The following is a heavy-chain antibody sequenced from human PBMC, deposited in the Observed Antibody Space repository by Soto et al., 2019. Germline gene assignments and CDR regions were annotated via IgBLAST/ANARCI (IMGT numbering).Heavy chain of an antibody. V-gene: IGHV4-34*01. CDR1: GGSLSGYF. J-gene: IGHJ6*02. CDR2: INHSVNT. CDR3: ARSRRPNHDGSGSRGYYYDYGMGV. Sequence: PSETLSLTCAVYGGSLSGYFWSWIRQPPGKGLEWIGEINHSVNTNHNPSLKSRVTISVDTSKNQFSLKLSSVTAADTAVYYCARSRRPNHDGSGSRGYYYDYGMGVWGQGTTVTVSS. D-gene: IGHD3-10*01.